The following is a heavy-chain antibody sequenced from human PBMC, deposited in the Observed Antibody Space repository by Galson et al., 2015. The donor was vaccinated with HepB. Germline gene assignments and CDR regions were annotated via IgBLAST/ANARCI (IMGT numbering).Heavy chain of an antibody. Sequence: SVKVSCKVSGYTLTELSMRWVRQAPGKGLEWMGGFDPEDGETIYAQKFQGRVTMTEDTSTDTAYMELSSLRSEDTAVHYCATVHMGATTRFDYWGQGTLVTVSS. V-gene: IGHV1-24*01. CDR2: FDPEDGET. D-gene: IGHD1-26*01. CDR1: GYTLTELS. J-gene: IGHJ4*02. CDR3: ATVHMGATTRFDY.